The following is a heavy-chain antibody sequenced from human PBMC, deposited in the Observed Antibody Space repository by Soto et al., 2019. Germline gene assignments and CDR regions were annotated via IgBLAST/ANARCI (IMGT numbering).Heavy chain of an antibody. CDR1: GYTFTSYY. V-gene: IGHV1-46*01. D-gene: IGHD3-10*01. Sequence: ASVKVSCKASGYTFTSYYMHWVRQAPGQGLEWMGIINPSGGSTSYAQKFQGRVTMTRDTSTSTVYMELSSLRSEDTAVYYCARDLAATIVRGLGSPQEYYYYYYGMDVWGQGTTVTVSS. CDR2: INPSGGST. CDR3: ARDLAATIVRGLGSPQEYYYYYYGMDV. J-gene: IGHJ6*02.